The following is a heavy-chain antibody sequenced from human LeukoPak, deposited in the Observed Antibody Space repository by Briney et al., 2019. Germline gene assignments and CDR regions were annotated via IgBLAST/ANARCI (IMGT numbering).Heavy chain of an antibody. V-gene: IGHV4-4*07. CDR3: ARGRSSMVRGYYYYYMDV. CDR2: IYTSGST. D-gene: IGHD3-10*01. J-gene: IGHJ6*03. Sequence: SETLSLTCTVSGASISSYYWSWIRQPAGKGLEWIGRIYTSGSTNYNPSLKSRVTMSVDTSKNQFSLKLSSVTAADTAVYYCARGRSSMVRGYYYYYMDVWGKGTTVTISS. CDR1: GASISSYY.